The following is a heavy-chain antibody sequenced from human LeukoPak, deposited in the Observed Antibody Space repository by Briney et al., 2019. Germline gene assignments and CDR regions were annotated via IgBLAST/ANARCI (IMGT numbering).Heavy chain of an antibody. D-gene: IGHD6-19*01. V-gene: IGHV3-23*01. CDR1: GFTFSSYA. CDR3: ARGEAVAAAEIFQH. CDR2: ISGSGAGT. J-gene: IGHJ1*01. Sequence: GGSLRLSCAVSGFTFSSYAMIWVRQSPGKGLEWVSEISGSGAGTYYADSVKGRFTISRDNAKNSLYLQMNSLRAEDTAVYYCARGEAVAAAEIFQHWGQGTLVTVSS.